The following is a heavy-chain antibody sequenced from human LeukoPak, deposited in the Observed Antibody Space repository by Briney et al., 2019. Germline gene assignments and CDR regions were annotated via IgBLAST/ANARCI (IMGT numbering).Heavy chain of an antibody. Sequence: GGSLRLSCATSGFNFSDSRMTWVRQAPGKGLQWVANINRDGAEKHFLDSVEGRFTISRDNAKKSLYLQMSSLRPQDTAVYSCVRGDWYFESWGQGTLVTVSS. V-gene: IGHV3-7*04. CDR2: INRDGAEK. CDR1: GFNFSDSR. CDR3: VRGDWYFES. D-gene: IGHD2-21*01. J-gene: IGHJ4*02.